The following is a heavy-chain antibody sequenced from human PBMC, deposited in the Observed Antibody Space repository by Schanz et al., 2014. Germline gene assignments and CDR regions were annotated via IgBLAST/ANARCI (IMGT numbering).Heavy chain of an antibody. CDR1: GFSFTTYA. V-gene: IGHV3-23*01. CDR3: AKAADWPVTRFDP. Sequence: EVQLLESGGGLVQPGGSLRLSCASSGFSFTTYAMSWVRQAPGKGLEWVSSISSGGGSTYYADSAKGRFTISRDNSKSTLYVEMNSLRVEDTAVYYCAKAADWPVTRFDPWGQGTLVTVSS. J-gene: IGHJ5*02. D-gene: IGHD3-9*01. CDR2: ISSGGGST.